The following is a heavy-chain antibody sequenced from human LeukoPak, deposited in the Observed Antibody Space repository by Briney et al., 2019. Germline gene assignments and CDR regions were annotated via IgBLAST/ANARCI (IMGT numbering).Heavy chain of an antibody. CDR1: GFTFDDYG. CDR3: ARDGGYYDTSGTIDY. CDR2: INWNGGST. J-gene: IGHJ4*02. V-gene: IGHV3-20*04. D-gene: IGHD3-22*01. Sequence: PGGSLRLSCAASGFTFDDYGLSWVRKAPGKGLEWVSGINWNGGSTGYADSVKGRFTITRDNAKNTLYLQMNSLRAEDTAVYYCARDGGYYDTSGTIDYWGQGTLVTVSS.